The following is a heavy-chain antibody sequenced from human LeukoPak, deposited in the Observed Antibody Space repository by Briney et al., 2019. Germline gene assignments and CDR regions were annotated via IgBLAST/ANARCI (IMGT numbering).Heavy chain of an antibody. J-gene: IGHJ4*02. CDR2: IYYSGST. V-gene: IGHV4-39*01. CDR3: ARHERIRGVH. Sequence: SETLSLTCAVSGGSISSSSYYWGWIRQPPGKGLEWIGSIYYSGSTYYNPSLKSRVTISVDTSKNQFSLKLSSVTAADTAVYYCARHERIRGVHWGQGTLVTVSS. CDR1: GGSISSSSYY. D-gene: IGHD3-10*01.